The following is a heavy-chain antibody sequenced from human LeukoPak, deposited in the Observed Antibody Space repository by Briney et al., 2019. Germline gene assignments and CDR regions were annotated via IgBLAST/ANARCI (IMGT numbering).Heavy chain of an antibody. CDR1: GFSFSGYS. CDR2: IRSRWSTI. CDR3: ARSRSWYHFDY. J-gene: IGHJ4*02. Sequence: QPGGSVRLSCAASGFSFSGYSMNWVRQAPGKGLEWVSYIRSRWSTIYYGDSMKGRFTVSRDNAKNPLSLQMNSLRDEDTAVYYCARSRSWYHFDYWGQG. D-gene: IGHD6-13*01. V-gene: IGHV3-48*02.